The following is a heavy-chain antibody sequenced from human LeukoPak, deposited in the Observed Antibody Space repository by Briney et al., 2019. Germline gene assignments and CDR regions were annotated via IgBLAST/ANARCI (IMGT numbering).Heavy chain of an antibody. CDR1: GFTFSSYG. CDR3: AKAEMATNFFDY. D-gene: IGHD5-24*01. Sequence: PGGSLRLSCAASGFTFSSYGMHWVRQAPGKGLEWVAFIRYDGSNKYYADSVKGRFTISRDNSKNTLYLQMNSLRAEDTAVYYCAKAEMATNFFDYWGQGTLVTVSS. V-gene: IGHV3-30*02. CDR2: IRYDGSNK. J-gene: IGHJ4*02.